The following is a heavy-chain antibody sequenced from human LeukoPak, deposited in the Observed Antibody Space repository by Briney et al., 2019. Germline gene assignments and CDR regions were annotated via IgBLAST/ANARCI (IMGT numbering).Heavy chain of an antibody. CDR2: VYYSGSA. CDR1: GVSISSYY. J-gene: IGHJ3*02. D-gene: IGHD3-3*01. Sequence: SETLSLTCTVSGVSISSYYWSWIRQPPGKGLEWIGYVYYSGSAHYNPSLKSRVTISVDTSKSQFSLKLSSVTAADTAVYYCASAIFVENAFDIWGQGTMVTVSS. V-gene: IGHV4-59*01. CDR3: ASAIFVENAFDI.